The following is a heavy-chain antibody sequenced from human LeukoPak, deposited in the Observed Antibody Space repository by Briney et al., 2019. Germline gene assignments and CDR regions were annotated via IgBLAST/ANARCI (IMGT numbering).Heavy chain of an antibody. CDR1: GGTFSSYA. CDR2: ISAYNGNT. J-gene: IGHJ5*02. Sequence: ASVKVSCKASGGTFSSYAISWVRQAPGQGLEWMGWISAYNGNTNYAQKLQGRVTMTTDTSTSTAYMELRSLRSDDTAVYYCARDPYYYDSSGYRNWFDPWGQGTLVTVSS. V-gene: IGHV1-18*01. CDR3: ARDPYYYDSSGYRNWFDP. D-gene: IGHD3-22*01.